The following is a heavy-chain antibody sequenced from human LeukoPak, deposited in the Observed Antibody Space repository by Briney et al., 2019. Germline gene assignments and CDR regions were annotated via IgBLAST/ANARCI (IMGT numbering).Heavy chain of an antibody. CDR3: AREKQWLGYYFDY. J-gene: IGHJ4*02. V-gene: IGHV3-7*01. CDR2: IKQDGTDK. CDR1: GFTFSYYW. D-gene: IGHD6-19*01. Sequence: GGSLRLSCAASGFTFSYYWMSWVRQAPGKGLEWVANIKQDGTDKYYVDSVRGRFTISRDNAKNSLYLQMNSLGVEDTAVYYCAREKQWLGYYFDYWGQGTLVTVSS.